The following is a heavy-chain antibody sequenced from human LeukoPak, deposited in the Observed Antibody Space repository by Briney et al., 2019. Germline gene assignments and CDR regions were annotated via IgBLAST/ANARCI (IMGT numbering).Heavy chain of an antibody. D-gene: IGHD3-10*01. CDR3: ARDSYYYGSGNYYFDY. CDR1: GGSISSYY. J-gene: IGHJ4*02. CDR2: IYYSGST. V-gene: IGHV4-59*12. Sequence: SETLSLTCTVSGGSISSYYWSWIRQPPGKGLEWIGYIYYSGSTNYNPSLKSRVTMSVDTSKNQFSLKLSSVTAADTAVYYCARDSYYYGSGNYYFDYWGQGTLATVSS.